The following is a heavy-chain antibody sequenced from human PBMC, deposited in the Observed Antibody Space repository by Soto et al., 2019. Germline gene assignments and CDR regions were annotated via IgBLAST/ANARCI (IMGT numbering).Heavy chain of an antibody. CDR3: ATVSSTSKNWFDP. V-gene: IGHV1-24*01. D-gene: IGHD2-2*01. CDR2: FDPEDGET. Sequence: ASVKVSCKVSGYTLTELSMHWVRQAPGKGLGWMGGFDPEDGETIYAQKFQGRVTMTEDTSTDTAYMELSSLRSEDTAVYYCATVSSTSKNWFDPWGQGTLVTVSS. J-gene: IGHJ5*02. CDR1: GYTLTELS.